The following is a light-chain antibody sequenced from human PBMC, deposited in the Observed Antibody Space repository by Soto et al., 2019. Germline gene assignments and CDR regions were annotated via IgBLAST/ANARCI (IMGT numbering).Light chain of an antibody. CDR2: DAS. CDR1: QSVRRY. V-gene: IGKV3-11*01. CDR3: QQRSNWPPVT. Sequence: EIVLTQSPATLSLSPGERATLSCRASQSVRRYLAWYQQKPGQAPRLLIYDASNRATGIPARFSGSGSGTDFPLTISSLEPEDFAIYYCQQRSNWPPVTFGGGTNVEIK. J-gene: IGKJ4*01.